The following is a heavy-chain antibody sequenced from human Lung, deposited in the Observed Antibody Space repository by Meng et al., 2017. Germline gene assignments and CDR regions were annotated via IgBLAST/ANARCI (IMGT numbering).Heavy chain of an antibody. Sequence: EVQLVESGGGLVKPGGSRRLSCAASGCTFSSYSMNWVRQAPGKGLEWVSSISSSPTYADSVKGRFTISRDNAENSLYLQMNSLRVEDTAVYFCARGRVVVSATPSDYWGQGTLVTVSS. CDR3: ARGRVVVSATPSDY. D-gene: IGHD2-15*01. CDR2: ISSSPT. CDR1: GCTFSSYS. J-gene: IGHJ4*02. V-gene: IGHV3-21*01.